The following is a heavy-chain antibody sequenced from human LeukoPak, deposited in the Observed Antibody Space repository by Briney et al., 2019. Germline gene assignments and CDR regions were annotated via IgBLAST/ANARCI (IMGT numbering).Heavy chain of an antibody. CDR1: GGSISSSSYY. Sequence: SETLSLTCTVSGGSISSSSYYWGWIRQPPGKGLEWNVSIYYSGSTYYNPSLNSRATISVHTSKNQFSLKLSSVTAADTAVYYCARARYYYDSSGYPYWYFDLWGRGTLVTVSS. CDR2: IYYSGST. CDR3: ARARYYYDSSGYPYWYFDL. D-gene: IGHD3-22*01. V-gene: IGHV4-39*01. J-gene: IGHJ2*01.